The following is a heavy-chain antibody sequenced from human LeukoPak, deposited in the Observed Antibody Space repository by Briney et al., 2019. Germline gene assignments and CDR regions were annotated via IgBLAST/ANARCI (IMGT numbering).Heavy chain of an antibody. D-gene: IGHD6-19*01. V-gene: IGHV4-59*01. CDR2: IYYSGTT. Sequence: SETLSLTCTVSGVSISNYYWIWIRQPPGKGLEWIGYIYYSGTTKYNPSLKSRATISVDTSKNQFSLNLNSVTAADTAVYYCARGAYSSGWYLEYWGQGTLVTVSS. CDR1: GVSISNYY. CDR3: ARGAYSSGWYLEY. J-gene: IGHJ4*02.